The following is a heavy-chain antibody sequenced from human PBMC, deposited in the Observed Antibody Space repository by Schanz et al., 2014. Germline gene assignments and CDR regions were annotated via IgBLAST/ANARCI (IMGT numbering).Heavy chain of an antibody. CDR3: YGMDV. V-gene: IGHV4-59*04. Sequence: QVQLQESGPGLVKPSETLSLTCTVSGGSINSYYWNWIRQPPGKGLEWIGHIYSRGSTYYNPSLKSRVTISIDTSKNQFSLRLTSVTAADTAVYYCYGMDVWGQGTTVTVSS. CDR2: IYSRGST. CDR1: GGSINSYY. J-gene: IGHJ6*02.